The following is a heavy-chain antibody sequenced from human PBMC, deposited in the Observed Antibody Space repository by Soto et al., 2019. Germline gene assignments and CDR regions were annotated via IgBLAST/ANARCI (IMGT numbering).Heavy chain of an antibody. V-gene: IGHV3-30-3*01. CDR2: ISYDGSNK. CDR3: ARDLWGSSSSYYSYYGMDV. CDR1: GFTFSSYA. J-gene: IGHJ6*02. D-gene: IGHD6-6*01. Sequence: VVSLGLSCAASGFTFSSYAMHWVRQAPGKGLEWVAVISYDGSNKYYADSVKGRFTISRDNSKNTLYLQMNSLRAEDTAVYYCARDLWGSSSSYYSYYGMDVWGQGTTVTVSS.